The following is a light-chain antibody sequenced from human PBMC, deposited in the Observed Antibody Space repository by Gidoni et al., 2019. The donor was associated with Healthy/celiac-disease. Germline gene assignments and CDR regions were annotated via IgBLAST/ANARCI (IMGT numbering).Light chain of an antibody. Sequence: KLTQSPPTLSASVGDRVTITCRASQSISSWLAWYQQKPGKAPKLLIYKASSLESGVPSRFSGSGSGTEFTLTISSLQPDDFATYYCQQYNSYSWTFGQGTKVEIK. CDR2: KAS. CDR3: QQYNSYSWT. J-gene: IGKJ1*01. CDR1: QSISSW. V-gene: IGKV1-5*03.